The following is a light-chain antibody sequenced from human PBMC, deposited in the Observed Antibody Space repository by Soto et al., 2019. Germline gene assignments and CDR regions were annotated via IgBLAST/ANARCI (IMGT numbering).Light chain of an antibody. CDR2: DAS. CDR3: QQYNSYSGVT. Sequence: IQMTQSPSSLSASVGDRVTITCRASQSISSYLNWYQQKPGKAPKLLIYDASSLESGVPSRFSGSGSGTEFTLTISSLQPDDFATYYCQQYNSYSGVTFGQGTKVDIK. CDR1: QSISSY. J-gene: IGKJ1*01. V-gene: IGKV1-5*01.